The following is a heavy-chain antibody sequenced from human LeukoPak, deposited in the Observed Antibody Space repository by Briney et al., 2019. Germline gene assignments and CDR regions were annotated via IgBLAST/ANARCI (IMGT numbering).Heavy chain of an antibody. J-gene: IGHJ4*02. V-gene: IGHV1-2*02. Sequence: WASVTVSCTASGYTFTGYYMHWVRQAPGQGLEWMGWINPNSGGTNYAQKFQGRVTMTRDTSISTAYMELSRLRSDDTAVYYCARRAENYYDLDYWGQGTLVTVSS. D-gene: IGHD3-22*01. CDR3: ARRAENYYDLDY. CDR2: INPNSGGT. CDR1: GYTFTGYY.